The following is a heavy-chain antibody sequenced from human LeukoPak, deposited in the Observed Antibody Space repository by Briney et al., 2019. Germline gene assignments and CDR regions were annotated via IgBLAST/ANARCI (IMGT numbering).Heavy chain of an antibody. J-gene: IGHJ5*02. Sequence: ASVTVSFTASGYTFTVYYMHWVRQAPGQGLEWMGWINPNSGGTNYAQKFQGRVTMTRDTSISTAYMELSRLRSDDTAVYYCAMVRGDNWFDPWGQGTLVTVSS. CDR1: GYTFTVYY. D-gene: IGHD3-10*01. CDR2: INPNSGGT. V-gene: IGHV1-2*02. CDR3: AMVRGDNWFDP.